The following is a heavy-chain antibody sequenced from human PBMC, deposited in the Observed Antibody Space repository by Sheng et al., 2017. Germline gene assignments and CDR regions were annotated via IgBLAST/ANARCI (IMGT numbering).Heavy chain of an antibody. Sequence: QVQLVESGGGLVKPGGSLRLSCAASGFTFSDYYMSWIRQAPGKGLEWVSYITSSSSYTNYADSVKGRFTISRDNAKNSLYLQMNSLRAEDTAVYYCARGPYYYGSGSPLDYWGQGTLVTVSS. CDR2: ITSSSSYT. V-gene: IGHV3-11*05. CDR1: GFTFSDYY. J-gene: IGHJ4*02. CDR3: ARGPYYYGSGSPLDY. D-gene: IGHD3-10*01.